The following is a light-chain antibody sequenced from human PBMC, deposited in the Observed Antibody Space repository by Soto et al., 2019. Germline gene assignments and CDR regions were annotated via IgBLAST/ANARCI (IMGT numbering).Light chain of an antibody. CDR1: QSLVYGDANSF. CDR3: MQGSHWPPRYT. V-gene: IGKV2-30*01. CDR2: QVS. Sequence: DVVMTQSPLSLPVTLGQPASISCRSSQSLVYGDANSFFNWFHQRPGQPPRRLIYQVSNRDSGVPDRFSGSASATDFTLRISRVEAEDVGVYYCMQGSHWPPRYTFGQRTKLEIK. J-gene: IGKJ2*01.